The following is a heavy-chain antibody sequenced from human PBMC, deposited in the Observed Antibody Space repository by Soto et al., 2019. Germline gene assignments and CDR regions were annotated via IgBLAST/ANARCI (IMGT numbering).Heavy chain of an antibody. CDR2: ISGSGSTT. CDR1: GFIFSNYV. D-gene: IGHD7-27*01. Sequence: EVQLLESGGALLQPGGSLRLSCAASGFIFSNYVISWVRQAPLQGLEWVSGISGSGSTTYYADSVKGRFTISRDNYKNVVYLQMNSLKAEDTAIYYCVQNAGEWIRYGMDVWGQGTTVTVSS. V-gene: IGHV3-23*01. J-gene: IGHJ6*02. CDR3: VQNAGEWIRYGMDV.